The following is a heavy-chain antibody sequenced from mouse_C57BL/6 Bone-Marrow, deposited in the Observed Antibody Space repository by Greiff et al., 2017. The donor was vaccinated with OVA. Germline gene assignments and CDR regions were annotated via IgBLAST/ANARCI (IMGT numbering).Heavy chain of an antibody. V-gene: IGHV1-5*01. J-gene: IGHJ3*01. CDR3: TRSSQFAY. CDR1: GYTFTSYW. CDR2: IYPGNSDT. Sequence: EVQLQQSGTVLARPGASVKMSCKPSGYTFTSYWMHWVKQRPGQGLEWIGAIYPGNSDTSYNQKFKGKAKLTAVTSASTAYMELSSLTNEDSAVYYCTRSSQFAYWGQGTLVTVSA.